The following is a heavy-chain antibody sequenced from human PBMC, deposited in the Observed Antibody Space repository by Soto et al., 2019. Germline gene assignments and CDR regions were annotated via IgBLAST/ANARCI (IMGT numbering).Heavy chain of an antibody. J-gene: IGHJ3*02. CDR1: GYTFNADA. D-gene: IGHD1-1*01. V-gene: IGHV1-3*01. CDR2: VNGANGVT. Sequence: QVQLVQSGAEVKPPGASVKVSCRTSGYTFNADALHWVRQAPGQGLEWMGWVNGANGVTKFSQKFQGRVTITRDTFATTAYMELSSLRSEDTAVYFCARINTGTHRYDASDMWGQGTTVTVAS. CDR3: ARINTGTHRYDASDM.